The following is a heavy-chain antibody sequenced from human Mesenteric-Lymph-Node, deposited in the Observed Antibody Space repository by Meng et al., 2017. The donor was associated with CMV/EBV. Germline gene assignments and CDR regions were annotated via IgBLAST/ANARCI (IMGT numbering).Heavy chain of an antibody. CDR2: IGKTSIFI. V-gene: IGHV3-21*01. J-gene: IGHJ4*02. CDR1: GFSFSNYD. Sequence: GSLRLSCAASGFSFSNYDVTWVRQTPGKGLEWVSSIGKTSIFIYYAASVRGRFTISRDNAKNSVFLQMNSLGADDTAVYYCGRVPGLIKNGVDYWGQGTLVTVSS. CDR3: GRVPGLIKNGVDY. D-gene: IGHD2-8*01.